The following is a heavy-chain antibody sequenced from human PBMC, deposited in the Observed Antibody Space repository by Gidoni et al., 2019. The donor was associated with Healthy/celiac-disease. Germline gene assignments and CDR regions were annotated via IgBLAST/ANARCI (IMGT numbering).Heavy chain of an antibody. J-gene: IGHJ6*02. Sequence: QVQLVQAGAEVKKPGSSVQVSCKASGGTFSSYAISWVRQAPGHGLEWMGGIIPIFGTANYAQKFQGRVTITADNSTSTAYMELSSLRSEDTAVYYCARAPAQWLAEYYYYYYGMDVWGQGTTVTVSS. D-gene: IGHD6-19*01. CDR3: ARAPAQWLAEYYYYYYGMDV. V-gene: IGHV1-69*06. CDR1: GGTFSSYA. CDR2: IIPIFGTA.